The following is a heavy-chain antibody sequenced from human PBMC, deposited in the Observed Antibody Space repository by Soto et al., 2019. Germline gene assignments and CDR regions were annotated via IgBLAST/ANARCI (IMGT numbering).Heavy chain of an antibody. V-gene: IGHV4-59*01. CDR1: GGSISSYY. CDR3: ARVSAGYWYFDL. J-gene: IGHJ2*01. Sequence: QVQLQESGPGLVKPSETLSLTCTVSGGSISSYYWSWIRQPPGKGLEWIGYIYYSGSTNYNPFLMGRLTISLDTSKNQFSLQLSSVTAADTAVYYCARVSAGYWYFDLWGRGTLVTVSS. CDR2: IYYSGST. D-gene: IGHD6-19*01.